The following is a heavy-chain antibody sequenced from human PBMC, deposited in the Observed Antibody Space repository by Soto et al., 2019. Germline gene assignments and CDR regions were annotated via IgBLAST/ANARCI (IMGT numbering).Heavy chain of an antibody. V-gene: IGHV5-10-1*01. CDR2: IDPSDSYT. CDR1: GYSFTSYW. Sequence: GESLKISCKGSGYSFTSYWISWVRQMPGKGLEWMGRIDPSDSYTNYSPSFQGHVTISADKSISTAYLQWSSLKASDTAMYYCARHGDPYYDSSGYYGNWFDPWGQGTLVTVSS. CDR3: ARHGDPYYDSSGYYGNWFDP. J-gene: IGHJ5*02. D-gene: IGHD3-22*01.